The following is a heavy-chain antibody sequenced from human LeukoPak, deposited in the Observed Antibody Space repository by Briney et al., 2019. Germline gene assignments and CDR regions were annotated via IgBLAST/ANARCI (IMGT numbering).Heavy chain of an antibody. J-gene: IGHJ3*02. CDR1: RFTSSSYA. CDR2: ISGGGGNT. D-gene: IGHD3-10*01. CDR3: AKQRFGELLFDAFDI. Sequence: SGGSLRLSCAASRFTSSSYAMSWVRQAPGKGLKWVSVISGGGGNTYYADSVKGRFTISRDNSKNTLYLQMNSLRAEDTAVYYCAKQRFGELLFDAFDIWGQGTMVTVSS. V-gene: IGHV3-23*01.